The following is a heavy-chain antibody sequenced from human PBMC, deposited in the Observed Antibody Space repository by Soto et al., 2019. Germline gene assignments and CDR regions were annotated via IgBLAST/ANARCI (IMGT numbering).Heavy chain of an antibody. Sequence: SETLSLTCTVSGGSISSGGYYWSWIRQHPGKGLEWIGYIYYSGSTYYNPSLKSRVTISVDTSKNQFSLKLSSVTAADTAVYYCARVSGIAAPAAMGEWFDPWGQGTLVTVSS. J-gene: IGHJ5*02. V-gene: IGHV4-31*03. D-gene: IGHD2-2*01. CDR1: GGSISSGGYY. CDR2: IYYSGST. CDR3: ARVSGIAAPAAMGEWFDP.